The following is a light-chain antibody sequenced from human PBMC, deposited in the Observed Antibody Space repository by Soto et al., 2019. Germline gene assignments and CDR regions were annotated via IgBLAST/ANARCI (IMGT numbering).Light chain of an antibody. CDR3: QQYYITPPT. J-gene: IGKJ2*01. CDR1: QRGLYSSNNEAY. V-gene: IGKV4-1*01. Sequence: DIVMTQSPDSLAVSLGERATINCKSSQRGLYSSNNEAYLAWYQQKPGKPPNQLIYWDSTRETGVPDRFRGSGYGTDFTLPLSSLQAEDMAVYHFQQYYITPPTFRQATKLESK. CDR2: WDS.